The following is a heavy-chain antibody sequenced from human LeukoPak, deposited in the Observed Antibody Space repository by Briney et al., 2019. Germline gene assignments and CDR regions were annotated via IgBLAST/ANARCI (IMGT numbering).Heavy chain of an antibody. V-gene: IGHV4-59*01. D-gene: IGHD1-26*01. CDR3: ARARTGWELLWNYYYGMDV. J-gene: IGHJ6*02. CDR1: VGSISSYY. CDR2: FYYSGST. Sequence: SETLSLTCTVSVGSISSYYWNWLRQPPRKGPEWIGYFYYSGSTNYNPSLKSRVTISVDTSKNQFSLKLSSVTAADTAVYYCARARTGWELLWNYYYGMDVWGQGSTVTVSS.